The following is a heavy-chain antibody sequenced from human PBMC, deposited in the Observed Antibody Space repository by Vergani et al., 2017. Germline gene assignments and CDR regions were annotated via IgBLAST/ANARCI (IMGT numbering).Heavy chain of an antibody. CDR2: IRWKSNSI. Sequence: EVKLVESGGTLVQPGRSLRLSCVDSGFTYDEYAMHWVRQAPGKGLEWVAGIRWKSNSIGYADSVRGRFTISRDKARHSLFLQMNSLRDEDTALYYCVRDWGDKTAASASWGQGTLVTVSS. D-gene: IGHD2-2*01. CDR3: VRDWGDKTAASAS. J-gene: IGHJ5*02. V-gene: IGHV3-9*01. CDR1: GFTYDEYA.